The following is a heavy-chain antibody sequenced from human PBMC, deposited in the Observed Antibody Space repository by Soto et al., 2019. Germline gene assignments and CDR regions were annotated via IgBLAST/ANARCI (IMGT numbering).Heavy chain of an antibody. CDR3: AKDPIPDYGDYVHWFDP. CDR2: ISGSGGST. D-gene: IGHD4-17*01. Sequence: PGGSLRLSCAASGFTFSRFAVSWVRKAPGKGLEWVSAISGSGGSTYYADSVKGRFTISRDNSKNTLYLQMNSLRAEDTAVYYCAKDPIPDYGDYVHWFDPWGQGTLVTVSS. V-gene: IGHV3-23*01. CDR1: GFTFSRFA. J-gene: IGHJ5*02.